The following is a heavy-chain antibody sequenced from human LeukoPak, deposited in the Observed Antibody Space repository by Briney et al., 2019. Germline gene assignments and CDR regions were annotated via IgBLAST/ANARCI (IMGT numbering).Heavy chain of an antibody. CDR2: IYYSGST. CDR1: SGSIRNYY. D-gene: IGHD1-1*01. Sequence: SETLSLTCTVSSGSIRNYYWIWIRQPPGKGLEWIGYIYYSGSTDYNPSLKSRVTISVDTSKNQFSLKLSSVTAADTAVYYCARKNGYFDYWGQGTLVTVSS. J-gene: IGHJ4*02. V-gene: IGHV4-59*01. CDR3: ARKNGYFDY.